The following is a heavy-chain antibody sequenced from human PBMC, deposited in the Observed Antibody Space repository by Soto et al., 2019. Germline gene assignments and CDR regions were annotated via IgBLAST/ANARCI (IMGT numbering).Heavy chain of an antibody. D-gene: IGHD3-16*02. J-gene: IGHJ4*02. CDR3: ARDLPYRPTPFDY. CDR1: GFTFSDYY. Sequence: PGGSLRLSCAASGFTFSDYYMSWIRQAPGKGLEWVSYISSSGSTIYYADSVKGRFIISRDNAKNSLYLQMNSLRAEDTAVYYCARDLPYRPTPFDYWGQGTLVTVSS. CDR2: ISSSGSTI. V-gene: IGHV3-11*01.